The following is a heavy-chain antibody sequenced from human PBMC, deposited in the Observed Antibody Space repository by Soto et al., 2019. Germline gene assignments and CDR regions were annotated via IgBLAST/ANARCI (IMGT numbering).Heavy chain of an antibody. CDR1: GGTFSSYA. D-gene: IGHD2-15*01. CDR2: IIPIFGTA. CDR3: ARHSSATPEDIVVVVAAHPSVYYYYGMDV. Sequence: SVKVSCKASGGTFSSYAISWVRQSPGQGLEWMGGIIPIFGTANYAQKFQGRVTITADESTSTAYMELSSLRSEDTAVYYCARHSSATPEDIVVVVAAHPSVYYYYGMDVWGQGTTVTVSS. V-gene: IGHV1-69*13. J-gene: IGHJ6*02.